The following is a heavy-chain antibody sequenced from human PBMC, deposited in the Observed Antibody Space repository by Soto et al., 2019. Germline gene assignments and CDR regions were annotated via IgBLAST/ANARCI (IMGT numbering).Heavy chain of an antibody. V-gene: IGHV4-61*01. CDR3: ARVGGYDFWSGYRWIDY. Sequence: QVQLQESGPGLVKPSETLSLTCTVSGGSVSSGSYYWSWIRQPPGKGLEWIGYIYYSGSTNYNPSLQSRVTISVDTSKNQFSLKLSSVTAADTAVYYCARVGGYDFWSGYRWIDYWGQGTLVTVSS. J-gene: IGHJ4*02. D-gene: IGHD3-3*01. CDR1: GGSVSSGSYY. CDR2: IYYSGST.